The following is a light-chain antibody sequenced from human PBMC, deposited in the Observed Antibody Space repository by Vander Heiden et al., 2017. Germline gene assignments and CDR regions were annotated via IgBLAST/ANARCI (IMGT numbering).Light chain of an antibody. CDR2: RTN. CDR1: SSNIGTNY. Sequence: QSVVTQPPSASGTPGQRVTISCSGSSSNIGTNYVYWYQQLPGTAPKLLIYRTNQRPSGVPDRFSGSKSGTSVSLAISGLRSEDEADYFCAAWDVSLTGVLFGGGTKLTVL. CDR3: AAWDVSLTGVL. V-gene: IGLV1-47*01. J-gene: IGLJ2*01.